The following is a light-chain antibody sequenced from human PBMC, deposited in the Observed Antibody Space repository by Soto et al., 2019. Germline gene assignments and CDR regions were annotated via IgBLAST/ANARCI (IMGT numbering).Light chain of an antibody. CDR3: SSYVASKSYV. CDR2: EVT. J-gene: IGLJ1*01. Sequence: ALTQPPSASGSPGQSVTISCTGTSSDVGGYNYVSWYQQHPGKAPKLLIYEVTKRPSGVPDRFSGSKSGNTASLTVSGLQAEDEADYYCSSYVASKSYVFGTGTKVTVL. V-gene: IGLV2-8*01. CDR1: SSDVGGYNY.